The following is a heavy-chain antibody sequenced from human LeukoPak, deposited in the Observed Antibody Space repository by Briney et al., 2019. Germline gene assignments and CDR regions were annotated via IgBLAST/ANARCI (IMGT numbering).Heavy chain of an antibody. V-gene: IGHV3-43*02. Sequence: GGSLRLSCAASGFTFDDYVMYWVRQVPGKGLEGVSLITGDGGTRYYADSVKGRFTISRDNSKNSLYLQMNSLRTEDTAFYYCAKDIPPGRGWYYMDVWGKGTTVTVSS. J-gene: IGHJ6*03. CDR2: ITGDGGTR. D-gene: IGHD1-14*01. CDR1: GFTFDDYV. CDR3: AKDIPPGRGWYYMDV.